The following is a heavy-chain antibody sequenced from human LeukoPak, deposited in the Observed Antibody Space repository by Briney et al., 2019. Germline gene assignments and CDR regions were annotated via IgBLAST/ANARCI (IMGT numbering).Heavy chain of an antibody. CDR2: IYYSGST. D-gene: IGHD1-26*01. Sequence: PSETLSLTCTVSGGSISGSGSSYYRVWIRQPPGNGLEWIGSIYYSGSTYYNPSLKSRVTISVDTSKSQFSLKLSSVTAADTAVYFCARAPRYSGNYYNAFDIWGQGTTVTVSS. CDR3: ARAPRYSGNYYNAFDI. J-gene: IGHJ3*02. CDR1: GGSISGSGSSYY. V-gene: IGHV4-39*01.